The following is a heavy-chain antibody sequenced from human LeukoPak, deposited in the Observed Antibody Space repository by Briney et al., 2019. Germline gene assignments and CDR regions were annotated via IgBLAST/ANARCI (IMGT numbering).Heavy chain of an antibody. Sequence: SETLSLTCTVSGGSISSGDYYWSWIRQPPGKGLEWIGYIYYSGSTYYNPSLKSRVTISVDTSKNQFSLKLSSVTAADTAVYYCARDYDSSGYYSNWGQGTLVTVSS. D-gene: IGHD3-22*01. CDR2: IYYSGST. CDR3: ARDYDSSGYYSN. V-gene: IGHV4-30-4*01. CDR1: GGSISSGDYY. J-gene: IGHJ4*02.